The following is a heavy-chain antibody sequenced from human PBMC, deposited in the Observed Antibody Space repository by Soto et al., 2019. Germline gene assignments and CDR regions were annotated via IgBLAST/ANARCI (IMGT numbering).Heavy chain of an antibody. CDR3: ARVSGDSSDFDY. CDR1: GGSISSYY. D-gene: IGHD3-22*01. CDR2: IYYSGST. Sequence: KPSETLSLTCTVSGGSISSYYWSWIRQPPGKGLEWIGCIYYSGSTNYNPSLKSRVTISVDTSKNQFSLKLSPVTAADTTVYYCARVSGDSSDFDYWGQGTLVTVSS. J-gene: IGHJ4*02. V-gene: IGHV4-59*01.